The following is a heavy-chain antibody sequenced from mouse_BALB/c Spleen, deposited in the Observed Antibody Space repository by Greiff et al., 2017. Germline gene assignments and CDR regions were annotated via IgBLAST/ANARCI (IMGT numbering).Heavy chain of an antibody. Sequence: VQLKESGPSLVKPSQTLSLTCSVTGDSITSGYWNWIRKFPGNKLEYMGYISYSGSTYYNPSLKSRISITRDTSKNQYYLQLNSVTTEDTATYYCAGAIYYDYPYAMDYWGQGTSVTVSS. J-gene: IGHJ4*01. D-gene: IGHD2-4*01. CDR1: GDSITSGY. CDR2: ISYSGST. V-gene: IGHV3-8*02. CDR3: AGAIYYDYPYAMDY.